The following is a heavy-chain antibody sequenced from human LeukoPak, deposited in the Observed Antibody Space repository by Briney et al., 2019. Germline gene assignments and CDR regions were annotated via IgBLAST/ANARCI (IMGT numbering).Heavy chain of an antibody. CDR2: IYYSGST. Sequence: SETLSLTCTVSGGSISSYYWSWIRQPPGKGLEWIGYIYYSGSTNYNPSLKSRVTISVDTSKNQFSLKLSSVTAADTAVYYCARHVSTTVTTVDYWGQGTLVTVSS. V-gene: IGHV4-59*08. D-gene: IGHD4-17*01. CDR1: GGSISSYY. J-gene: IGHJ4*02. CDR3: ARHVSTTVTTVDY.